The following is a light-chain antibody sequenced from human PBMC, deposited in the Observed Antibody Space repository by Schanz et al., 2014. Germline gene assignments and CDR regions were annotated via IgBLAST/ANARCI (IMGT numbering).Light chain of an antibody. V-gene: IGLV2-14*03. CDR3: SSYTSSSLWV. CDR2: DVH. Sequence: QSALTQPASVSGSPGQSITISCTGTASDIGSYNFVSWYQHHPARAPKLLIYDVHNRPSAVSTRFSGSKSGKTASLTISGLQAEDEADYYCSSYTSSSLWVFGGGTKLTVL. J-gene: IGLJ3*02. CDR1: ASDIGSYNF.